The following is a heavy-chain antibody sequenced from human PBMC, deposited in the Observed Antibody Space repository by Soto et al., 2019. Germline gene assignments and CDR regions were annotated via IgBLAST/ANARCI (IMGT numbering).Heavy chain of an antibody. CDR2: IYSGGST. D-gene: IGHD5-18*01. Sequence: EVQLVESGGGLVQPGGSLRLSCAASGFTVSSNYMSWVRQAPGKGLEWVSVIYSGGSTYYADSVKGRFTISRDNSKNTLYLQMNSRRAEDTAVYYCARDQMDTAMVTVDYWGQGTLVTVSS. J-gene: IGHJ4*02. V-gene: IGHV3-66*01. CDR3: ARDQMDTAMVTVDY. CDR1: GFTVSSNY.